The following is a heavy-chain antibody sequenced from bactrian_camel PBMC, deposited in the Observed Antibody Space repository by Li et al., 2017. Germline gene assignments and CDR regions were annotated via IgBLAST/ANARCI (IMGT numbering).Heavy chain of an antibody. D-gene: IGHD7*01. CDR2: IYSDGMQT. CDR1: GFTFSTYA. Sequence: HVQLVESGGGSVQAGGSLRLSCAASGFTFSTYAVSWVRQAPGKGLEWVSNIYSDGMQTYYADSVKGRFTISRDVAKSTVYLQMNSLKSEDTALYDCATGEPGVVFGTGALFGCWGQGTQVTVS. J-gene: IGHJ6*01. CDR3: ATGEPGVVFGTGALFGC. V-gene: IGHV3S7*01.